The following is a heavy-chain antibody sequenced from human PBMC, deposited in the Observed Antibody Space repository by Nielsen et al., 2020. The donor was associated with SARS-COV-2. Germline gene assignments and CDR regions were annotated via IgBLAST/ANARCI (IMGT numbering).Heavy chain of an antibody. CDR1: GYSFTSYW. CDR2: IDPSDSYT. Sequence: GGSLRLSCKGSGYSFTSYWISWVRQMPGKGLEWMGRIDPSDSYTNYSPSFQGHVTISADKSISTAYLQWSSLKASDTAMHYCARHGSGSIRPFDPWGQGTLVTVSS. D-gene: IGHD3-10*01. V-gene: IGHV5-10-1*01. J-gene: IGHJ5*02. CDR3: ARHGSGSIRPFDP.